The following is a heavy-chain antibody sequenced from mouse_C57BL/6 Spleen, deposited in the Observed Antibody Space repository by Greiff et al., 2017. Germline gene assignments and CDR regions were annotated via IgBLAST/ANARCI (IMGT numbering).Heavy chain of an antibody. CDR1: GYTFTSYW. J-gene: IGHJ1*03. CDR3: ARSLLMTTDWYFDV. V-gene: IGHV1-69*01. CDR2: IDPSDSYT. Sequence: QVQLQQPGAELVMPGASVKLSCKASGYTFTSYWMHWVKQRPGQGLEWIGEIDPSDSYTNYNQKFKGKSTLTVDKSSSTAYMQLSSLTSADSAVYYCARSLLMTTDWYFDVWGTGTTVTVSS. D-gene: IGHD1-1*01.